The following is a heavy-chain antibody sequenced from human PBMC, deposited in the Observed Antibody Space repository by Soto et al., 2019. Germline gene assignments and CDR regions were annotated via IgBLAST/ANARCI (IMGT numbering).Heavy chain of an antibody. CDR1: GGSFSGYY. CDR3: GRGGTGANRYYYYYYGMDV. J-gene: IGHJ6*02. Sequence: SETLSLTCAVYGGSFSGYYWSWIRQPPGKGLEWIGEINHSGSTNYNPSLKSRVTISVDTSKNQFSLKLSSVTAADTAVYYCGRGGTGANRYYYYYYGMDVWGQGTTVTVSS. V-gene: IGHV4-34*01. D-gene: IGHD7-27*01. CDR2: INHSGST.